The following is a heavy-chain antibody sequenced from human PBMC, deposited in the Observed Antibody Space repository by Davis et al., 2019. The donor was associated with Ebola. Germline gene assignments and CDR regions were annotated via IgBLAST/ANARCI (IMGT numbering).Heavy chain of an antibody. CDR3: ARAYIAATVDY. CDR2: IYYSGST. D-gene: IGHD6-6*01. CDR1: GGSISSGGYY. J-gene: IGHJ4*02. V-gene: IGHV4-31*03. Sequence: MPSETLSLTCTVSGGSISSGGYYWSWIRQHPGKGLEWIGYIYYSGSTYYNPSLKSRVTISVDTSKNQFSLKLSSVTAADTAVYYCARAYIAATVDYWGQGTLVTVSS.